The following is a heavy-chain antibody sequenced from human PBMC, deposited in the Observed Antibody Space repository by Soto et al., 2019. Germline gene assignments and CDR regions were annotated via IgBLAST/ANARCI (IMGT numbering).Heavy chain of an antibody. V-gene: IGHV3-43*02. CDR2: ISGGGGST. CDR1: GFTFGDYA. CDR3: AKGLYSSSWGNWFDP. J-gene: IGHJ5*02. Sequence: GGSLRLSCTASGFTFGDYAMGWVRQAPGKGLEWVSIISGGGGSTFYADSVKGRFTISRDNSKNTLYLQMNSLRIEDTALYYCAKGLYSSSWGNWFDPWGQGTLVTVSS. D-gene: IGHD6-6*01.